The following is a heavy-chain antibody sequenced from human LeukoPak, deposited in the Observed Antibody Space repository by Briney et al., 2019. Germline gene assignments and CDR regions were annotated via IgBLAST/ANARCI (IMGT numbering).Heavy chain of an antibody. Sequence: SETLSLTCAVSGYSISGGYYWGWIRQPPGKGLEWIGSIYHSGSTYYNPSLKSRVTISVDTSKNQFSLKLSSVTAADTAVYYCARPTRGYCSGGSCYATPHGWFDPWGQGTLVTASS. J-gene: IGHJ5*02. CDR2: IYHSGST. V-gene: IGHV4-38-2*01. D-gene: IGHD2-15*01. CDR3: ARPTRGYCSGGSCYATPHGWFDP. CDR1: GYSISGGYY.